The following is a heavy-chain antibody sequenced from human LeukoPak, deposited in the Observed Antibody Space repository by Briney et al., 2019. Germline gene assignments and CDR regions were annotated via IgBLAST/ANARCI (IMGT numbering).Heavy chain of an antibody. CDR3: AKESELLLPHFDY. J-gene: IGHJ4*02. V-gene: IGHV3-30*18. CDR1: GFTFSSYG. CDR2: ISYDGSNK. D-gene: IGHD2-15*01. Sequence: PGRSLRLSCAASGFTFSSYGMHWVRQAPGKGLEWVAVISYDGSNKYYADSVKGRFTISRDNSKNTLYLQMNSLRAEDTAVYYCAKESELLLPHFDYWGQGTLVTVSS.